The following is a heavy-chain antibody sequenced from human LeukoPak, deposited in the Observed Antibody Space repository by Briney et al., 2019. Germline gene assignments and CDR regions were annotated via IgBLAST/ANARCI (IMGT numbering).Heavy chain of an antibody. CDR3: AKSGSYRFDY. D-gene: IGHD1-26*01. Sequence: GGSLGLSCAASGITFSGYSMNWVRQAPGKGLEWVSYITSSSSTIYYADSVKGRFTISRDNAKNSLYLQMNSLRDEDTAVYYCAKSGSYRFDYWGQGTLVTVSS. CDR2: ITSSSSTI. CDR1: GITFSGYS. J-gene: IGHJ4*02. V-gene: IGHV3-48*02.